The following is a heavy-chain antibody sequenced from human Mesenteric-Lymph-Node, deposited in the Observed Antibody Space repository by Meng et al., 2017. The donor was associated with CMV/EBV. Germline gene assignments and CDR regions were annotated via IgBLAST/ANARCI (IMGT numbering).Heavy chain of an antibody. CDR2: ISSSSSTI. CDR1: GFTFSSYS. Sequence: GESLKISCAASGFTFSSYSMNWVRQAPGKGLEWVSYISSSSSTIYYADSVKGRFTISRDNPKNTLYLQMNSLRAEDTAVYYCARDMREAVAGTLYWGQGTLVTVSS. D-gene: IGHD6-19*01. J-gene: IGHJ4*02. V-gene: IGHV3-48*01. CDR3: ARDMREAVAGTLY.